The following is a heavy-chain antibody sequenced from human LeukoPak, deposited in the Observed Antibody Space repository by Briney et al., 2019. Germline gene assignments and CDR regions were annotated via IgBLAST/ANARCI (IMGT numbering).Heavy chain of an antibody. CDR3: AKDRQTNHIVALSPTDKYLNS. CDR2: VSGSGGTI. J-gene: IGHJ5*02. CDR1: GFTFTYYA. Sequence: PGGSLRLSCAASGFTFTYYAVTWVRQAPGKGLEWVSTVSGSGGTIFYADPVQGRFTISRDNSMNTVYLQMNSLRGEDTAMYYCAKDRQTNHIVALSPTDKYLNSWGQGTLVTVSS. V-gene: IGHV3-23*01. D-gene: IGHD2-21*01.